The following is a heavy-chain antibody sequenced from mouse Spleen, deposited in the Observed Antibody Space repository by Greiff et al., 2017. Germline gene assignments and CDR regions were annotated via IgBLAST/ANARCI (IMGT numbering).Heavy chain of an antibody. V-gene: IGHV14-4*01. CDR3: TRITTVAAPFDY. D-gene: IGHD1-1*01. Sequence: EVQLQQSGAELVRPGASVKLSCTASGFNIKDDYMHWVKQRPEQGLEWIGWIDPENGDTEYASKFQGKATITADTSSNTAYLQLSSLTSEDTAVYYCTRITTVAAPFDYWGQGTTLTVSS. CDR2: IDPENGDT. CDR1: GFNIKDDY. J-gene: IGHJ2*01.